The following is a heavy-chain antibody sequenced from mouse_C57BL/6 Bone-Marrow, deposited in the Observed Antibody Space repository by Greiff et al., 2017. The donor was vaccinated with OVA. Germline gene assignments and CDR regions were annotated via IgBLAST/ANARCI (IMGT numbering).Heavy chain of an antibody. CDR1: GYAFSSSW. CDR2: IYPGDGDT. Sequence: VQLQQSGPELVKPGASVKISCKASGYAFSSSWMHWVKQRPGKGLEWIGRIYPGDGDTNYNGKFKGKATLTADKSSSTAYMQLSSLTSEDSAVYFCARCGGYSNSFDYWGQGTTLTVSS. D-gene: IGHD2-5*01. V-gene: IGHV1-82*01. CDR3: ARCGGYSNSFDY. J-gene: IGHJ2*01.